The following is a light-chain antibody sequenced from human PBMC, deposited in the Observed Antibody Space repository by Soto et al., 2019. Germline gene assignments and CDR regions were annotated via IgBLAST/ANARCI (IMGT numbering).Light chain of an antibody. CDR3: QQYNVWPLT. V-gene: IGKV3-15*01. CDR1: QSVNSN. J-gene: IGKJ4*01. Sequence: EIVMTQSPVTLSVSPGDRATLSCRASQSVNSNLAWYQQKPGQTPKLLIYVASTRATGIPARFSGSGSGTEFTLTISSLQSEDVADYYCQQYNVWPLTFGGGTKVEFK. CDR2: VAS.